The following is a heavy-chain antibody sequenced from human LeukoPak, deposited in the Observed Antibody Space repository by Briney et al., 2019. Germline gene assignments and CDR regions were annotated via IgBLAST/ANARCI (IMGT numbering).Heavy chain of an antibody. V-gene: IGHV3-66*01. D-gene: IGHD1-26*01. CDR1: GFTVNNNY. Sequence: QPRGSLRLSCAASGFTVNNNYMSWVRQAPGKGLEWVSLIYSGGSTYYADSVKGRFTISRDNSKNTLYLQMNSLRAEDAAVYYCKWEPKYWGQGTLVTVSS. J-gene: IGHJ4*02. CDR2: IYSGGST. CDR3: KWEPKY.